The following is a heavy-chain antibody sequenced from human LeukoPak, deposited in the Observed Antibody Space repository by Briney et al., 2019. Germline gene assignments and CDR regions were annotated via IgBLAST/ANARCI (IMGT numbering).Heavy chain of an antibody. J-gene: IGHJ4*02. V-gene: IGHV4-38-2*01. D-gene: IGHD6-19*01. CDR2: IYHSGST. CDR1: GYSISSGYY. CDR3: ARALYSSGWYFIH. Sequence: SETLSHTCAVSGYSISSGYYWGWIRQPPGKGLEWIGSIYHSGSTYYNPSLKSRVTISVDTSKNQFSLKLSSVTAADTAVYYCARALYSSGWYFIHWGQGTLVTVSS.